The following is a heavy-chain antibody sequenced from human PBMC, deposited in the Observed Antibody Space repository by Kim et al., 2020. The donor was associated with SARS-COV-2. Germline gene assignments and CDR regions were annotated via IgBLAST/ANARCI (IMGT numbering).Heavy chain of an antibody. CDR3: ARDRVYSTPIKKYYYYYGMDV. Sequence: GGSLRLSCAASGFTFSSYAMHWVRQAPGKGLEWVAVISYDGSNKYYADSVKGRFTISRDNSKNTLYLQMNSLRAEDTAVYYCARDRVYSTPIKKYYYYYGMDVWGQGTTVTVSS. J-gene: IGHJ6*02. V-gene: IGHV3-30*04. D-gene: IGHD1-26*01. CDR2: ISYDGSNK. CDR1: GFTFSSYA.